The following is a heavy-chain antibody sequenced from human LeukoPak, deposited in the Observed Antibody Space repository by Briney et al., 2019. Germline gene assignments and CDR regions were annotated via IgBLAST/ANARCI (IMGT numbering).Heavy chain of an antibody. D-gene: IGHD5-18*01. CDR3: AGLDTAIPDAFDI. V-gene: IGHV3-30*19. Sequence: GGSLRLSCTTSGFTFNTFGMHWVRQAPGKGLEWVAAISYDGTNKCFADSVKGRFTISRDNSKNTLYLQLNSLRAEDTAVYYCAGLDTAIPDAFDIWGQGAMVTVSS. J-gene: IGHJ3*02. CDR2: ISYDGTNK. CDR1: GFTFNTFG.